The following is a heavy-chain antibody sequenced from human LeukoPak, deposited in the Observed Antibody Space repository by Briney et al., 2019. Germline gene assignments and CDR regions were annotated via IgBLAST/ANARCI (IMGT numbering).Heavy chain of an antibody. J-gene: IGHJ5*02. CDR1: GFTFDDYG. D-gene: IGHD1-26*01. V-gene: IGHV3-20*04. CDR2: INWNGGST. CDR3: ARVYEGGSSPSWFEP. Sequence: GGSLRLSCAASGFTFDDYGMSWVRQAPGKGLEWVSGINWNGGSTGYADSVKGRFTISRDNAKNSLYLQMNSLRAEDTALYYCARVYEGGSSPSWFEPWGQGTLVTVSS.